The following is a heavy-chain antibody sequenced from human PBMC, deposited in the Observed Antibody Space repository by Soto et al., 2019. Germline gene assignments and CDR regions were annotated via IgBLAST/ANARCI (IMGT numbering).Heavy chain of an antibody. CDR3: AKNNRYCSSTNCFVFDY. D-gene: IGHD2-2*01. J-gene: IGHJ4*02. Sequence: GGSLRLSCAASGFTFSGYWMSWVRQAPGKGLEWVANIKQDGSEKYYVDSVKGRFTISRDNAKNSLYLLMNSLRAEDTTVYYCAKNNRYCSSTNCFVFDYWGQGTLVTVSS. V-gene: IGHV3-7*01. CDR1: GFTFSGYW. CDR2: IKQDGSEK.